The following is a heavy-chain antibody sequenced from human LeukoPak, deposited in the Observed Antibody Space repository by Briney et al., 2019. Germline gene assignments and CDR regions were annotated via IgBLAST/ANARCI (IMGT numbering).Heavy chain of an antibody. CDR1: GFTFSTYF. CDR2: IASDGSHT. Sequence: GGSLSFSCAASGFTFSTYFMHWLRQAPGKGLKWVTDIASDGSHTFYVDSVKGRFTISRDNSKNTLYLQMNSLRAEDTAVYFCARERQDTILHSGAFDIWGQGTMVTVSS. D-gene: IGHD2-21*01. CDR3: ARERQDTILHSGAFDI. J-gene: IGHJ3*02. V-gene: IGHV3-30-3*01.